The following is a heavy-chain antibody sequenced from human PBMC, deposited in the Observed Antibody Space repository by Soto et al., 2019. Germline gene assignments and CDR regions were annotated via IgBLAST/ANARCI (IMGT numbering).Heavy chain of an antibody. J-gene: IGHJ6*02. D-gene: IGHD3-10*01. V-gene: IGHV1-69*06. CDR3: ASPGSGSYYSAWHPSNYYYYGMGV. CDR2: IIPIFGTA. Sequence: SVKVSCKASGGTFSSYAISWVRQAPGQGLEWMGGIIPIFGTANYAQKFQGRVTITADKSTSTAYMELSSLRSEDTAVYYCASPGSGSYYSAWHPSNYYYYGMGVWGQGTTVTVSS. CDR1: GGTFSSYA.